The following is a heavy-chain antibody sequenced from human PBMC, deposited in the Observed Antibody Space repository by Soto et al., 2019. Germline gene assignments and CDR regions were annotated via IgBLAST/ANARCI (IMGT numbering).Heavy chain of an antibody. Sequence: GGSLRLSCAASGFTFSSYGMHWVRQAPGKGLEWVAVISYDGSNKYYADSVKGRFTISRDNSKNTLYLQMNSLRAEDTAVYYCAKQTVKQANFDYWGQGTLVTVSS. D-gene: IGHD4-17*01. CDR2: ISYDGSNK. CDR1: GFTFSSYG. J-gene: IGHJ4*02. V-gene: IGHV3-30*18. CDR3: AKQTVKQANFDY.